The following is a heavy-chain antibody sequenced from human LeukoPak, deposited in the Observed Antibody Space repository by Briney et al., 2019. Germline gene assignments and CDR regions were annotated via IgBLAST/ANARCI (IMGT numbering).Heavy chain of an antibody. D-gene: IGHD2-15*01. Sequence: GGSLRLSCAASGFTFSSYWMSWVRQAPGKGLEWVANIKQDGSEKYYVDSVKGRFTISRDNAKNSLYLQMNSLRAEDTAVYYCARDHPYCSGGSCYEGSGYWGQGNLVTVSS. V-gene: IGHV3-7*01. J-gene: IGHJ4*02. CDR2: IKQDGSEK. CDR3: ARDHPYCSGGSCYEGSGY. CDR1: GFTFSSYW.